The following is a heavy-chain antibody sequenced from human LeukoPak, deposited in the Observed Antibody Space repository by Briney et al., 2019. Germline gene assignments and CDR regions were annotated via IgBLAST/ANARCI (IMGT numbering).Heavy chain of an antibody. CDR1: GGSFSGYY. CDR2: INHSGST. CDR3: ARHKTYSSSWRNWFDP. V-gene: IGHV4-34*01. D-gene: IGHD6-13*01. J-gene: IGHJ5*02. Sequence: SETLSLTCAVYGGSFSGYYWSWIRQPPGKGLEWIGEINHSGSTNYNPSLKSRVTISVDTSKNQFSLKLSSVTAADTAVYHCARHKTYSSSWRNWFDPWGQGIPVTVSS.